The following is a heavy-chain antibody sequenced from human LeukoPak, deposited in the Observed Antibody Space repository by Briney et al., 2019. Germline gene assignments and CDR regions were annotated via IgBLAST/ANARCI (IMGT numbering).Heavy chain of an antibody. CDR2: ISRSGDRT. V-gene: IGHV3-23*01. J-gene: IGHJ6*02. CDR1: GFTFSSYA. Sequence: QPGESLRLSCAASGFTFSSYAMSWVRQAPGKGLEWVSAISRSGDRTYYADSVKGRFTISRDNSKNTLYLQMNSLRAEDTAVYYCARAGRIGNYYYYGMDVWGQGTTVTVSS. CDR3: ARAGRIGNYYYYGMDV. D-gene: IGHD2-15*01.